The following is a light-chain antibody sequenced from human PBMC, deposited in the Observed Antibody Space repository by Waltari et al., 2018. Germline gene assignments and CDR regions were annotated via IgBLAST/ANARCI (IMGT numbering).Light chain of an antibody. CDR1: QSISIY. Sequence: EIVMTQSPATLSVSPGERATLSCSASQSISIYLAWFQQKPGQAPILLIYHASTRATGIPARLSGSGSGTEFTLTISSLQSEDFAVYYCQQYYDGRTFGQGTKLEIE. J-gene: IGKJ2*01. CDR2: HAS. CDR3: QQYYDGRT. V-gene: IGKV3-15*01.